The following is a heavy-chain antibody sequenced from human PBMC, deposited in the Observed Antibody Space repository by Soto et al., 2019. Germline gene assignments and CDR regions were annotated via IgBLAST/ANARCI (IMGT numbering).Heavy chain of an antibody. CDR2: IWYDGSNK. CDR1: GFTFSSYG. V-gene: IGHV3-33*01. D-gene: IGHD2-2*01. CDR3: ARAHEETERGVPAAKYYFDY. Sequence: AGGSLRLSCAAPGFTFSSYGMHWVRQAPGKGLEWVAVIWYDGSNKYYADSVKGRFTISRDNSKNTLYLQMNSLRAEDTAVYYCARAHEETERGVPAAKYYFDYWGQGTLVTVSS. J-gene: IGHJ4*02.